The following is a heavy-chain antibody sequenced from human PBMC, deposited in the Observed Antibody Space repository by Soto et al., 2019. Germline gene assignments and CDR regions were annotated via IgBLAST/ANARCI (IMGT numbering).Heavy chain of an antibody. CDR3: AREWGLLPYYVINV. CDR2: ISYTGRT. V-gene: IGHV4-61*03. D-gene: IGHD7-27*01. Sequence: PSETLSLTCIVSGDSVTSGSYYWTWLRQPPGKGLEWIGYISYTGRTKYNPSLQSRVTISVDTSKNDFSLNLRSVTAADPAVYFCAREWGLLPYYVINVWGHGTAVTVSS. CDR1: GDSVTSGSYY. J-gene: IGHJ6*02.